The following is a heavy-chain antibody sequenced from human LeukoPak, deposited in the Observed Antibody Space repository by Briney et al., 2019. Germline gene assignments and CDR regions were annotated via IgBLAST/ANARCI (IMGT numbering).Heavy chain of an antibody. CDR3: ARCFLSIAAAATDY. J-gene: IGHJ4*02. CDR1: GFTFSSYS. CDR2: ISSSSSYI. V-gene: IGHV3-21*01. D-gene: IGHD6-13*01. Sequence: PGGSLRLSCAASGFTFSSYSMNWVRQAPGKGLEWVSSISSSSSYIYYADSVKGRFTISRDNAKNSLYLQMNSLRAEDTAVYYCARCFLSIAAAATDYWGQGTLVTVSS.